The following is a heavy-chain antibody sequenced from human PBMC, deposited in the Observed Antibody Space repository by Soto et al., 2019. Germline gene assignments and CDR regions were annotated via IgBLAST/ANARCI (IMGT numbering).Heavy chain of an antibody. Sequence: EVQLVESGGGLVKPGGSLRLSCAASGFTFSSYSMNWVRQAPGKGLEWVSSISSSSSYIYYADSVKGRFTISRDNAKNSLYLQMNSLRAEDTAVYYCANLELDSSGLYYFDYWGQGTLVTVSS. V-gene: IGHV3-21*01. J-gene: IGHJ4*02. D-gene: IGHD3-22*01. CDR2: ISSSSSYI. CDR1: GFTFSSYS. CDR3: ANLELDSSGLYYFDY.